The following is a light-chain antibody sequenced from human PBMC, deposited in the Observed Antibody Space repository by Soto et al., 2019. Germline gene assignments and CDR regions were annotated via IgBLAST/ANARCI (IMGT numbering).Light chain of an antibody. V-gene: IGKV1-27*01. J-gene: IGKJ4*01. CDR1: QGISTY. CDR2: AAS. CDR3: QKYNSAPSLI. Sequence: DIQMTQSPSSLSASVGDRVTITCRASQGISTYLAWYQQKPGKVPKLLIYAASTLQSGVQSRFSGSGSGTDFTLTISSLQPEDVATYYCQKYNSAPSLIFGGGTKVEIK.